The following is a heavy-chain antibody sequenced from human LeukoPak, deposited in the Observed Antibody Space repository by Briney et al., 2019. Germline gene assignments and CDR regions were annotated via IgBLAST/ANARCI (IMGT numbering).Heavy chain of an antibody. V-gene: IGHV4-59*01. CDR2: IYYSGST. J-gene: IGHJ5*02. Sequence: PSETLSLTCTVSGGSISSYYWSWIRQPPGKGLEWIGYIYYSGSTNYNPSLKSRVTISVDTSKNQFSLKLSSVTAADTAVYYCAREFGGRYYYPWGQGTLVTVSS. D-gene: IGHD3-10*01. CDR3: AREFGGRYYYP. CDR1: GGSISSYY.